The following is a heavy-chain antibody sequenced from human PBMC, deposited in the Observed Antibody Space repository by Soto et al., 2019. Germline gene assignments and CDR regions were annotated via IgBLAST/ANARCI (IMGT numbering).Heavy chain of an antibody. CDR3: ARDYRVPSAGAMDV. CDR2: TYYRSRWSF. D-gene: IGHD3-16*02. J-gene: IGHJ6*02. CDR1: GDSVSSNSGA. Sequence: SQTLSLTCVISGDSVSSNSGAWNWIRQSPSRGLEWLGRTYYRSRWSFDYALSVKSRLTIDPDTSKNQFSLHLDSLTPEDTAVYYCARDYRVPSAGAMDVWGQGTTVTVSS. V-gene: IGHV6-1*01.